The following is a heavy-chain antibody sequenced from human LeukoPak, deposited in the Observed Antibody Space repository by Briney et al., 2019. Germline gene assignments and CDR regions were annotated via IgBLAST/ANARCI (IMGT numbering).Heavy chain of an antibody. D-gene: IGHD3-22*01. CDR3: VTVHKYPTPSSGHAFDV. V-gene: IGHV3-30*03. CDR1: GFTFSSYS. Sequence: GGSLRLSCAASGFTFSSYSMNWVRQAPGKGLEWVAVISYDGSNKYYADSVKGRFTISRDNSKNTLYLQMDSLRAGDTAVYHCVTVHKYPTPSSGHAFDVWGQGTTVTVSS. J-gene: IGHJ3*01. CDR2: ISYDGSNK.